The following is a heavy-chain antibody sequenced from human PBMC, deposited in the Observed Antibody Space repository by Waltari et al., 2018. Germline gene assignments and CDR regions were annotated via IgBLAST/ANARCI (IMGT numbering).Heavy chain of an antibody. Sequence: QVQLQESGPGLVKPSETLSLTCTDSGGSISSYYWSWIRQPPGKGLEWIGYIYYSGSTNYNPSLKSRVTISVDTSKNQFSLKLSSVTAADTAVYYCARNRYYYDSSGYALVYWGQGTLVTVSS. CDR3: ARNRYYYDSSGYALVY. CDR1: GGSISSYY. CDR2: IYYSGST. J-gene: IGHJ4*02. D-gene: IGHD3-22*01. V-gene: IGHV4-59*08.